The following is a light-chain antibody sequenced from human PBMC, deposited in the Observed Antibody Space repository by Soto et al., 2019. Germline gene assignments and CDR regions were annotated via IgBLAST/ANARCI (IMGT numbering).Light chain of an antibody. V-gene: IGKV3-15*01. CDR2: GAS. CDR1: QSVSSN. J-gene: IGKJ5*01. Sequence: QSPATLSLSPVERATLSCRASQSVSSNLAWYQQKPGQAPRLLIYGASTRATGIPARFSGSGSGTEFTLTISSLQPEDFATYYCLQHNSYPITFGQGTRLEIK. CDR3: LQHNSYPIT.